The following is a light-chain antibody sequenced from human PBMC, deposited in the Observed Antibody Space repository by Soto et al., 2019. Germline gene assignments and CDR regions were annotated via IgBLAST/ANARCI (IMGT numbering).Light chain of an antibody. V-gene: IGKV3-15*01. CDR1: QTISNF. J-gene: IGKJ5*01. CDR2: DGS. CDR3: QHYNTWPRGT. Sequence: DIVLTQSPVTLSVSPGERATLACRASQTISNFLAWYQQRPGQAPRLLIYDGSTRATGVPARFSGSGSGTEFTLTISGPQSEDFAVYYCQHYNTWPRGTFGQGTRLEIK.